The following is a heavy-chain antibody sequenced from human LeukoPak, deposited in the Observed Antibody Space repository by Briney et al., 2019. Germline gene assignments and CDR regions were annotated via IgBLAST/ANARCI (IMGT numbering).Heavy chain of an antibody. J-gene: IGHJ6*03. V-gene: IGHV1-69*05. CDR3: ATAKGENYYYYYYYMDV. CDR2: IIPIFGTA. Sequence: PEASVKVSRTASGGTFSSYAISWVRQAPGQGLEWMGGIIPIFGTANYAQKFQGRVTITTDESTSTVYMELSSLRSEGTAVYYCATAKGENYYYYYYYMDVWGKGTTVTVSS. CDR1: GGTFSSYA. D-gene: IGHD1-14*01.